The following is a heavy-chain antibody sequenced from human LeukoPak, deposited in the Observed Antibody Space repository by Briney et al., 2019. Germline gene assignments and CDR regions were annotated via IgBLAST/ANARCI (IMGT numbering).Heavy chain of an antibody. Sequence: PGGSLRLSCAASGFTFDDYGMSWVRQAPGKGLEWVSGINWNGGSTGYADSVKGRFTISRDNAKNSLYLQMNSLRAEDTALYYCARGPRGCCSGGSCATYDYWGQGTLVTVSS. D-gene: IGHD2-15*01. J-gene: IGHJ4*02. V-gene: IGHV3-20*04. CDR1: GFTFDDYG. CDR2: INWNGGST. CDR3: ARGPRGCCSGGSCATYDY.